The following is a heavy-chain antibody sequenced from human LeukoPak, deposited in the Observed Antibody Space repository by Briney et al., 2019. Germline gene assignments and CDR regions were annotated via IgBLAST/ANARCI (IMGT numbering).Heavy chain of an antibody. CDR1: GYTFTSYG. CDR2: ISAYNGNT. D-gene: IGHD2-2*01. Sequence: ASVKVSCKASGYTFTSYGISWVRQAPGQGLEWMGWISAYNGNTNYAKKLQGRVTMTTATSTSTAYMELRSMRSDDTAVYYCARDHCSSTSCSNWFDPWGQGTLVTVSS. CDR3: ARDHCSSTSCSNWFDP. V-gene: IGHV1-18*01. J-gene: IGHJ5*02.